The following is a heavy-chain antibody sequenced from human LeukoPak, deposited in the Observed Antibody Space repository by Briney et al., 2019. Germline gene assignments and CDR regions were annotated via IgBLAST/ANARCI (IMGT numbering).Heavy chain of an antibody. J-gene: IGHJ4*02. CDR2: IYSGGST. CDR1: GFTVSSNY. V-gene: IGHV3-66*04. CDR3: AKPPRSYYYGSGSFGALDY. D-gene: IGHD3-10*01. Sequence: GGSLRLSCAASGFTVSSNYMSWVRQAPGKGLEWVSVIYSGGSTYYADSVKGRFTISRDNSKNTLYLQMNSLRAEDTAVYYCAKPPRSYYYGSGSFGALDYWGQGTLVTASS.